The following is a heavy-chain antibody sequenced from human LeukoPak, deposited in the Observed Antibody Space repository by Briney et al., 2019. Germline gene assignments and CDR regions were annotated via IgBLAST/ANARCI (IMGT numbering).Heavy chain of an antibody. V-gene: IGHV3-33*01. CDR1: GFTSSSYG. J-gene: IGHJ6*02. Sequence: GGSLRLSCTESGFTSSSYGMHWVRQAPGKGLEWVAVIWYDGSNKYYADSVKGRFTISRDKSKNTVYLQMNSLSAEDTAIYYCARVASTSPYFYGMDVWGQGATVTVSS. CDR3: ARVASTSPYFYGMDV. CDR2: IWYDGSNK.